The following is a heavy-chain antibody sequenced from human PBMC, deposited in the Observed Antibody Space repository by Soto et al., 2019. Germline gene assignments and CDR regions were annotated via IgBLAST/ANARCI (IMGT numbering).Heavy chain of an antibody. CDR3: ARDSSSWYPQYFDY. J-gene: IGHJ4*02. D-gene: IGHD6-13*01. V-gene: IGHV4-4*07. CDR2: IYTSGST. CDR1: GGSISSYY. Sequence: TSETLSLTCTVSGGSISSYYWSWIRQPAGKGLEWIGRIYTSGSTNYNPSLKSRVTMSVDTSKNQFSLKLSSVTAADTAVYYCARDSSSWYPQYFDYWGQGTLVTVSS.